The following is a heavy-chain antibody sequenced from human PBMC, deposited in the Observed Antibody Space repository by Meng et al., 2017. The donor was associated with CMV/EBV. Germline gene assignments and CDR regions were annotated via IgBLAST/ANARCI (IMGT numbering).Heavy chain of an antibody. Sequence: GEPLKISCAASGFTFSSYGMHWVRQAPGKGLEWVAFIRYDGSNKYYAESVKGRFTISRDNSKNTLYLQMNSLRAEETAVYYCAKDQEPAAIFDWGQGTLVTVSS. CDR1: GFTFSSYG. CDR3: AKDQEPAAIFD. J-gene: IGHJ4*02. V-gene: IGHV3-30*02. CDR2: IRYDGSNK. D-gene: IGHD2-2*01.